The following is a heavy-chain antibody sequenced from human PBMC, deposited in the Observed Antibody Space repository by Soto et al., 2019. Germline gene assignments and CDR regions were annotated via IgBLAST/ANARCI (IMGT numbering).Heavy chain of an antibody. CDR1: GGSISSYY. D-gene: IGHD6-13*01. CDR2: IYYSGST. CDR3: ARFIAAATNWFDP. Sequence: QVQLQESGPGLVKPSETLSLTCTVSGGSISSYYWSWIRQPPGQGLEWIGYIYYSGSTNYNPSLKSRVTISVDTSKNQFSLKLSSVTAADTAVYYCARFIAAATNWFDPWGQGTLVTVSS. J-gene: IGHJ5*02. V-gene: IGHV4-59*01.